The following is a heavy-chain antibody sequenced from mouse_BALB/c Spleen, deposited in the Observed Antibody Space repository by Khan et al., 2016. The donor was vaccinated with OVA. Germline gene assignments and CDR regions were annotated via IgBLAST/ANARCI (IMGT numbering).Heavy chain of an antibody. D-gene: IGHD1-1*01. CDR1: GYSITSGYA. CDR2: ISYSGVT. Sequence: EVQLVESGPGLVKPSQSLSLTCTVTGYSITSGYAWNWIRQFPGNKLEWMGYISYSGVTSYTPSLKSRISITRDTSKNQFFLQLNSVTTEDTATYYCARRNYYGYYFDYWGQGTTLTVSS. J-gene: IGHJ2*01. CDR3: ARRNYYGYYFDY. V-gene: IGHV3-2*02.